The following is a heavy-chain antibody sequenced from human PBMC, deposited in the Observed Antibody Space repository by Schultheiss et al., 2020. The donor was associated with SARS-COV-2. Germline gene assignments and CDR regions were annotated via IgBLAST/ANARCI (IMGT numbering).Heavy chain of an antibody. CDR2: IYSGGST. D-gene: IGHD3-10*01. CDR1: GFTFSYYY. J-gene: IGHJ6*02. V-gene: IGHV3-66*01. Sequence: GGSLRLSCAASGFTFSYYYMSGVRQAPGKGLEWVSVIYSGGSTYYADSVKGRFTISRDNAKNSLYLQMNSLRAEDTAVYYCARDAYYYGSGSSGGMDVWGQGTTVTVSS. CDR3: ARDAYYYGSGSSGGMDV.